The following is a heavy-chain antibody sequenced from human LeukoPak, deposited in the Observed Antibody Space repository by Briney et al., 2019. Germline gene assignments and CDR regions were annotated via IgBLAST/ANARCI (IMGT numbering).Heavy chain of an antibody. CDR2: IIPIFGTA. D-gene: IGHD1-26*01. J-gene: IGHJ5*02. V-gene: IGHV1-69*13. CDR1: GGTFSSYA. CDR3: ARGTFGGSYYINWFDP. Sequence: ASVKVSCKASGGTFSSYAISWVRQAPGQGLEWMGGIIPIFGTANYAQKFQGRVTITADESTSTAYMELSSLRSEDTAVYYCARGTFGGSYYINWFDPWGQGTLVTVSS.